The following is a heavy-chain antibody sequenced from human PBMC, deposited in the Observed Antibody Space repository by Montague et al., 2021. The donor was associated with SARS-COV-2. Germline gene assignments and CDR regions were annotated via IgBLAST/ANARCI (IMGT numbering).Heavy chain of an antibody. J-gene: IGHJ5*02. V-gene: IGHV4-4*07. D-gene: IGHD4-17*01. CDR1: GEPISGFF. CDR2: IYASGGT. Sequence: SETLSLTCSVSGEPISGFFWNWIRQPAGKGLEWIGRIYASGGTDYNPSLESRVTISIDNSKNQLSLRLTSITAADTAVYFCARGGADFGDYGWLDPWGQGILVTVS. CDR3: ARGGADFGDYGWLDP.